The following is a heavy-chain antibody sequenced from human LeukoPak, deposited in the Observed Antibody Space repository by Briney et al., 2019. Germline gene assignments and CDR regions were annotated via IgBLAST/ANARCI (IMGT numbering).Heavy chain of an antibody. D-gene: IGHD2-15*01. Sequence: GAPVKVSCKASGYTFTSYGISWVRQAPGQGLEWMGWISAYNGNTNYAQKLQGRVTMTTDTSTSTAYMELRSLRSDDTAVYYCARENPDIVVEVAATPGWSDPWGQGTLVTVSS. CDR1: GYTFTSYG. CDR3: ARENPDIVVEVAATPGWSDP. J-gene: IGHJ5*02. CDR2: ISAYNGNT. V-gene: IGHV1-18*01.